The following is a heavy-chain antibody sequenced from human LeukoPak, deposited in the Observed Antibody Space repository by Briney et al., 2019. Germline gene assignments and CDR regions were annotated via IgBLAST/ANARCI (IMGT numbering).Heavy chain of an antibody. V-gene: IGHV3-23*01. CDR2: ISGSGGST. D-gene: IGHD3-10*01. CDR3: AKDVPRGDY. Sequence: PGGSLRLSCAASGFTFSDSEMNWVRQAPGKGLEWDSAISGSGGSTYYADSVKGRFTISRDNSKNTLYLQMNSLRAEDTAVYYCAKDVPRGDYWGQGTLVTVSS. J-gene: IGHJ4*02. CDR1: GFTFSDSE.